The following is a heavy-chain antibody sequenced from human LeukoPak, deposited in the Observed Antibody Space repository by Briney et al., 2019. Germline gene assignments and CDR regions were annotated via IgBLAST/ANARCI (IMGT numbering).Heavy chain of an antibody. D-gene: IGHD2-2*01. CDR2: ISNSGDYI. CDR3: AKDVSRDIVVVPAQDY. CDR1: GFTFSSFT. V-gene: IGHV3-21*04. J-gene: IGHJ4*02. Sequence: GGSLRLSCTVSGFTFSSFTMNWVRHGPGKGLEWVASISNSGDYISYADSLKGRFTISRDNSKNTLYLQMNSLRAEDTAVYYCAKDVSRDIVVVPAQDYWGQETLVTVSS.